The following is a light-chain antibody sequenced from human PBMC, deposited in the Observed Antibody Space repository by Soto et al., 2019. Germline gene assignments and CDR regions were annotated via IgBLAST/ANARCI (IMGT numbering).Light chain of an antibody. J-gene: IGKJ1*01. Sequence: DIQMTQSPSSLSASVGDRVTITCRASQGIRSDLGWYQQKPGKAPKRLIYAASGLQSGVRSRFSGSGSGTEFTLTISSLQPEDFAAYYCLQYNTYPPTFGQGTKVEIK. CDR1: QGIRSD. CDR3: LQYNTYPPT. CDR2: AAS. V-gene: IGKV1-17*01.